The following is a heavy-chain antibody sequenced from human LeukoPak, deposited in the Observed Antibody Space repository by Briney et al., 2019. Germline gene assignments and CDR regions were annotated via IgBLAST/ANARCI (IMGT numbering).Heavy chain of an antibody. Sequence: ASVKVACKASGYTFTSYAINWVRQATGQGLEWMGWMNPNSGNTGYAQKFQGGVTMTRNTSISTAYMELSSLRSEDTAVYYCARGEVVPAASWGSYYYGMDVWGQGTTVTVSS. V-gene: IGHV1-8*01. CDR3: ARGEVVPAASWGSYYYGMDV. D-gene: IGHD2-2*01. J-gene: IGHJ6*02. CDR1: GYTFTSYA. CDR2: MNPNSGNT.